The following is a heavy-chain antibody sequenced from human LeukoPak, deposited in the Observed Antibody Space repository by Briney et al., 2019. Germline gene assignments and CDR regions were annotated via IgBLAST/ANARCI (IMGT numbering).Heavy chain of an antibody. V-gene: IGHV3-64D*09. CDR3: ARVIYSGWEGELSD. J-gene: IGHJ4*02. Sequence: GGSLRLSCSASGFTFSRYAMHWVRQAPGKGLEYVSGITSNGGSTYYEDSVKGRFTISRDNSKNTLYLQMSSLRAEDTAVYYCARVIYSGWEGELSDWGQGTLVTVSS. D-gene: IGHD6-19*01. CDR1: GFTFSRYA. CDR2: ITSNGGST.